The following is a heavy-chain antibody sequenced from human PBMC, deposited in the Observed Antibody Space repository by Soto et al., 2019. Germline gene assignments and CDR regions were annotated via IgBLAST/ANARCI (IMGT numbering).Heavy chain of an antibody. CDR2: LNPNSGGT. J-gene: IGHJ3*02. CDR3: ARAYYYDSSGPDAFDI. D-gene: IGHD3-22*01. CDR1: GYTFTGYY. V-gene: IGHV1-2*04. Sequence: QVQLVQSGAEVKKPGASVKVSCKASGYTFTGYYMHWVRQAPGQGLEWMGWLNPNSGGTNYAQKFQGWVTMTRDTSISTAYMELSRLRSDDTAVYYCARAYYYDSSGPDAFDIWGQGTMVTVSS.